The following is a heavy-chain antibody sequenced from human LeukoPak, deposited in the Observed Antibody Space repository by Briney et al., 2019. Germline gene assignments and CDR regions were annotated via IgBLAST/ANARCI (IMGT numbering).Heavy chain of an antibody. Sequence: GGSLRLSCAAPGFSLDNSALSWVRQAPGKGLQWVSTITDSGRSTDYADSVKGRFTIPRDNSKNTMSLHMNSLTAGDTAVYYCAKHPGPYGGNPFNLWGQGTLVTVSS. V-gene: IGHV3-23*01. J-gene: IGHJ5*02. CDR1: GFSLDNSA. CDR2: ITDSGRST. D-gene: IGHD4/OR15-4a*01. CDR3: AKHPGPYGGNPFNL.